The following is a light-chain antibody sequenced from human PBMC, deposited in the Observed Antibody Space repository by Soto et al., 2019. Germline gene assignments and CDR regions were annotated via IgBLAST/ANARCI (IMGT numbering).Light chain of an antibody. CDR1: QSISSS. Sequence: EFVMTQSPATLSVSPGERVTLSCRASQSISSSLAWYQQKPGQAPRLLIYGASTRATVIPARFSGTGSGTEFTLTISSLQSEDFAVYYCQQYKDWPLTFGQGTKVDIK. V-gene: IGKV3-15*01. CDR2: GAS. CDR3: QQYKDWPLT. J-gene: IGKJ1*01.